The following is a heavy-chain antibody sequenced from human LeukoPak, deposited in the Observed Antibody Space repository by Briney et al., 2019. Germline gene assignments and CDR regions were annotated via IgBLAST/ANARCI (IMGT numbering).Heavy chain of an antibody. J-gene: IGHJ4*01. V-gene: IGHV1-46*01. D-gene: IGHD1-26*01. CDR3: ARDNPPGSHYKGFDY. Sequence: ASVKVSCKASGYTFTSYYMHWVRQAPGQGLEWMGIINPSGGSTSYAQKFQGRVTMTRDTSTSTVYMELSSLRSEDTAVYYCARDNPPGSHYKGFDYWGQGTLVTVSS. CDR2: INPSGGST. CDR1: GYTFTSYY.